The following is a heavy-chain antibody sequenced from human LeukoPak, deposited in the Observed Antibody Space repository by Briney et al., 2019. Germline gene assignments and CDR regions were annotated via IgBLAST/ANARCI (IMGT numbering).Heavy chain of an antibody. CDR3: ARMEGNYYYYMDV. V-gene: IGHV4-34*01. CDR2: INHSGST. Sequence: SETLSLTCSVCGGSFSGYYWSWIRQPPAKGLEWIGEINHSGSTNYNPSLKSRVTISVDTSKNQFSLKLSSVTAADTAVYYCARMEGNYYYYMDVWGKGTTVTVSS. CDR1: GGSFSGYY. J-gene: IGHJ6*03. D-gene: IGHD3-10*01.